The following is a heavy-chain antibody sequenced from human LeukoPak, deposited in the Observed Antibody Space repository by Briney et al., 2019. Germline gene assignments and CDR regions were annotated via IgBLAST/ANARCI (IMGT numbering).Heavy chain of an antibody. CDR1: GFTVSSNY. V-gene: IGHV3-11*04. Sequence: PGGSLRLSCAASGFTVSSNYMSWIRQAPGKGLEWVSYISSSAATIYYADSVKGRFTISRDNAKKSLYLQMNSLRAEDTAVYYCARGSCSGGSCYGYWGQGTLVTVSS. J-gene: IGHJ4*02. CDR2: ISSSAATI. CDR3: ARGSCSGGSCYGY. D-gene: IGHD2-15*01.